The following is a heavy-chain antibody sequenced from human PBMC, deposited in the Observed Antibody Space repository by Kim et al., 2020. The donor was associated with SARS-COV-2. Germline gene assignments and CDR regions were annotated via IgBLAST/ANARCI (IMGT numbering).Heavy chain of an antibody. Sequence: SETLSLTCTVSGGSISSGGYYWSWIRQHPGKGLEWIGYIYYSGSTYYNPSLKSRVTISVDTSKNQFSLKLSSVTAADTAVYYCARVSIAARRGFDYWGQGTLVTVSS. D-gene: IGHD6-6*01. CDR2: IYYSGST. V-gene: IGHV4-31*03. CDR1: GGSISSGGYY. CDR3: ARVSIAARRGFDY. J-gene: IGHJ4*02.